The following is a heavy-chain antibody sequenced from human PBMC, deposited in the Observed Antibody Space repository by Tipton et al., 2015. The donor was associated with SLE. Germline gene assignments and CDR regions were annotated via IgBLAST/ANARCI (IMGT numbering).Heavy chain of an antibody. CDR2: IYHSGST. CDR3: AGYYYGSGSYPDY. Sequence: TLSLTCAVSGYSISSGYYWGWIRQPPGKGLEWIGGIYHSGSTYYNPSLKSRVTISVDTSKNQFSLKLSSVTAADTAVYYCAGYYYGSGSYPDYWGQGTLVTVSS. V-gene: IGHV4-38-2*01. D-gene: IGHD3-10*01. J-gene: IGHJ4*02. CDR1: GYSISSGYY.